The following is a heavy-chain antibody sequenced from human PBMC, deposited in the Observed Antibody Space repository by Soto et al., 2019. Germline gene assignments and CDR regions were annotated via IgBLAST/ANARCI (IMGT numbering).Heavy chain of an antibody. CDR1: GFTFSSYA. V-gene: IGHV3-23*01. CDR2: ISGSGGST. J-gene: IGHJ6*02. D-gene: IGHD3-22*01. CDR3: AKDSRYDSSGYYGGDYYYYGMDV. Sequence: GGSLRLSCAASGFTFSSYAMSWVRQAPGKGLEWVSAISGSGGSTYYADSVKGRFTISRDNSKNTLYLQMNSLRAEDTAVYYCAKDSRYDSSGYYGGDYYYYGMDVWDQGTTVTVSS.